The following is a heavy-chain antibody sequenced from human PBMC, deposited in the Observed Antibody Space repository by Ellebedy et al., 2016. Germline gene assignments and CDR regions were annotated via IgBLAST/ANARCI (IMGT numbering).Heavy chain of an antibody. CDR1: GFSFTRHW. J-gene: IGHJ4*02. D-gene: IGHD1-26*01. CDR3: ARGYSGSSCDY. Sequence: GESLKISCKGFGFSFTRHWINWVRQMPGKGLEWMGRIGPSDSYTNYSPSFQGHVTISADKSISTAYLQWSSLKASDTAIYYCARGYSGSSCDYWGQGSLVTVSS. CDR2: IGPSDSYT. V-gene: IGHV5-10-1*01.